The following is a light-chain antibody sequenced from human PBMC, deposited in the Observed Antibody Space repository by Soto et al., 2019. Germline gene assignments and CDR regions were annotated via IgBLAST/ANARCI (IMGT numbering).Light chain of an antibody. CDR2: GAS. Sequence: EIVLTQSPGTLSLSPGERATLSCRASQPISSHNYLAWYQQKPGQAPRVLIYGASRRATDISDRFSGSGSGTDFTLTISRLEPEDFAVYYCQQYDNSPLTFGGGTKVEIK. J-gene: IGKJ4*01. CDR1: QPISSHNY. CDR3: QQYDNSPLT. V-gene: IGKV3-20*01.